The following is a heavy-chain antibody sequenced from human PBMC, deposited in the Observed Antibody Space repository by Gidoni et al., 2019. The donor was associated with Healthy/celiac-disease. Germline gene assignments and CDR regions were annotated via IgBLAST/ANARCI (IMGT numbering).Heavy chain of an antibody. CDR2: INPNSGGT. D-gene: IGHD6-6*01. Sequence: QVQLVQSGAAVTKPGASVKVSCKASGYTFTGYSMHWVRQAPGQGLEWMGWINPNSGGTNYAQKFQGRVTMTRDTSISTAYMELSRLRSDDTAVYYCARDHAYDSSPGYWGQGTLVTVSS. V-gene: IGHV1-2*02. CDR1: GYTFTGYS. CDR3: ARDHAYDSSPGY. J-gene: IGHJ4*02.